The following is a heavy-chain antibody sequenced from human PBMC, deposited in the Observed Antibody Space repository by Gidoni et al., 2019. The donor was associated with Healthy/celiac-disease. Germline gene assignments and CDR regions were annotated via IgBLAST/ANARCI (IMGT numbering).Heavy chain of an antibody. J-gene: IGHJ4*02. V-gene: IGHV5-51*01. CDR1: GYSFTSYW. CDR2: IYPGESDT. D-gene: IGHD6-6*01. CDR3: ARQTTDSIAARPLDY. Sequence: EVQLVQSGAEVKKPGESLKISCKGSGYSFTSYWIGWVRQMPGKGLEWMGSIYPGESDTRYSPPGQGQGTIAADKSIRTAYLKWSSLKASDTAMYYCARQTTDSIAARPLDYWGQGTLVTVS.